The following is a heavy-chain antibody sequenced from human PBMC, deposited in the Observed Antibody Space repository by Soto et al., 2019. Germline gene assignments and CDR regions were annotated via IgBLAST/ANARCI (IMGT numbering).Heavy chain of an antibody. D-gene: IGHD6-19*01. CDR1: GYTFTSYD. Sequence: ASVKVSCKASGYTFTSYDINWVRQATGQGLEWMGWMNPNSGNTGYAQKFQGRVTMTRNTSISTAYMELSSLRSEDTAVYYCARSGYSSGWYVVKKYYFDYWGQGTLVTVSA. J-gene: IGHJ4*02. CDR2: MNPNSGNT. CDR3: ARSGYSSGWYVVKKYYFDY. V-gene: IGHV1-8*01.